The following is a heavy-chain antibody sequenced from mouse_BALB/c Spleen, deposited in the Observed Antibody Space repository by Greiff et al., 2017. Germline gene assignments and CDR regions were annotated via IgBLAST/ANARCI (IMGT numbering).Heavy chain of an antibody. CDR3: ARNRPGAY. CDR1: GFSLTSYG. J-gene: IGHJ3*01. V-gene: IGHV2-4-1*01. Sequence: QVQLQQSGPGLVQPSQSLSITCTVSGFSLTSYGVHWVRQSPGKGLEWLGVIWSGGSTDYNAAFISRLSISKDNSKSQVFFKMNSLQADDTAIYYCARNRPGAYWGQGTLVTVSA. CDR2: IWSGGST.